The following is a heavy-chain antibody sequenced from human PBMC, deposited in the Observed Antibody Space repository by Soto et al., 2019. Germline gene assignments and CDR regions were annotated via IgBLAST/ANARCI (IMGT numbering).Heavy chain of an antibody. V-gene: IGHV4-30-2*01. J-gene: IGHJ4*02. CDR2: IYHSGT. CDR1: GGSISSGGYS. D-gene: IGHD6-19*01. Sequence: QLQLQESGSGLVKPSQTLSLTCAVSGGSISSGGYSWSWIRQPPGKGLEWIGYIYHSGTYYNPSLKSRVTISVDRSKNQFSLKLRSVTAADTAVYYCARAGGLGAVAVDYWGQGTLVTVSS. CDR3: ARAGGLGAVAVDY.